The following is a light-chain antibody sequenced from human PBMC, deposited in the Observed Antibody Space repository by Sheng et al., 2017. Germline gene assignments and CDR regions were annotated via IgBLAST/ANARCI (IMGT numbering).Light chain of an antibody. Sequence: SYELTQPPSVSVSPGQLASITCSGDALPKRYTYWYQQKSGQAPVLVIYEDNRRPPGIPDRFSGSSSGTLATLTISGAQWEDEADYSCYSTDSSGTYGVFGGGTKLTV. J-gene: IGLJ3*02. V-gene: IGLV3-10*01. CDR1: ALPKRY. CDR3: YSTDSSGTYGV. CDR2: EDN.